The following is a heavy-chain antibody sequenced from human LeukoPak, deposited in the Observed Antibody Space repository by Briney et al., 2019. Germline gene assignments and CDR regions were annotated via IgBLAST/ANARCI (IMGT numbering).Heavy chain of an antibody. Sequence: PSETLSLTCAVYSGSFSGYYWSWIRQPPGKGLEWIGEINQSGSTNYNPSLKSRVTISVDTSKSQFSLKLSSVTAADTEVYYCASGLARLGIRYWGQGTLVTVSS. J-gene: IGHJ4*02. D-gene: IGHD7-27*01. CDR2: INQSGST. CDR1: SGSFSGYY. V-gene: IGHV4-34*01. CDR3: ASGLARLGIRY.